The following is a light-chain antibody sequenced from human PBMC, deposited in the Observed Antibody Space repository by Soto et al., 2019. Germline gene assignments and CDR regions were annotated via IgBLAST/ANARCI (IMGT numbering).Light chain of an antibody. J-gene: IGKJ4*01. CDR1: QSVLYSSNNKNY. V-gene: IGKV4-1*01. Sequence: DIAMTQSPDSLAVSLGERATINCKSSQSVLYSSNNKNYLDWYQQKPGQPPKLLIYWASTRESGVPDRFSGSGSGTDFTLTISSLQAEDVAVYYCQQYNSIPLTFGGGTKVEIK. CDR3: QQYNSIPLT. CDR2: WAS.